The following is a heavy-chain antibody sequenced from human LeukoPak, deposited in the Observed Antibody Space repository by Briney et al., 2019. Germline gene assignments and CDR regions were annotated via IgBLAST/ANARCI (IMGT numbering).Heavy chain of an antibody. V-gene: IGHV2-70*11. J-gene: IGHJ4*02. CDR1: GFSLSTSGMC. D-gene: IGHD3-10*01. CDR2: IDWDDDK. Sequence: SGPALVKPTQTLTLTCTFSGFSLSTSGMCVSWIRQPPGKALEWLARIDWDDDKYYSTSLKTRPTISKDTSKNQVVLTMTNMDPVDTATYYCARIWFGELAPEYYFDYWGQGTLVTVSS. CDR3: ARIWFGELAPEYYFDY.